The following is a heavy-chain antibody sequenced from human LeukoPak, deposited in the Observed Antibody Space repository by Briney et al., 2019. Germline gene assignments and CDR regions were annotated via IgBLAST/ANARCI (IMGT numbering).Heavy chain of an antibody. J-gene: IGHJ4*02. V-gene: IGHV3-23*01. Sequence: GGSRRLSCAASRFTFSTYGMSWVRQAPGKGLEWVSSISGSGGSTNYADSVKGRFTISRDNSKNTLYLQMNSLRDEDTAVYYCAKSSYYDSSGYYREYYFDFWGQGTLVTVSS. CDR1: RFTFSTYG. CDR3: AKSSYYDSSGYYREYYFDF. CDR2: ISGSGGST. D-gene: IGHD3-22*01.